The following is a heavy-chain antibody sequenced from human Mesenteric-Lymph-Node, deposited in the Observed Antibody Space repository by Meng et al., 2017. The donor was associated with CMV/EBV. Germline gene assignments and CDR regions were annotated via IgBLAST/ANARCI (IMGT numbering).Heavy chain of an antibody. CDR1: GFSFNEYS. CDR2: ISWKSGSI. D-gene: IGHD3-3*01. J-gene: IGHJ6*02. CDR3: ARGSPGVSGMDV. Sequence: GGSLRLSCAASGFSFNEYSMHWVRQAPGKGLEWVSGISWKSGSIGYADSVRGRFTISRDNAKNSLYLQMNSLRAADTGVYFCARGSPGVSGMDVWGQGTTVTVSS. V-gene: IGHV3-9*01.